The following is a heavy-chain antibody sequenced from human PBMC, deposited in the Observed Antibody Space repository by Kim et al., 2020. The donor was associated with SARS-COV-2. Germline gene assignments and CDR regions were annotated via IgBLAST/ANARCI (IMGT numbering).Heavy chain of an antibody. CDR2: ISSSSSYI. CDR1: GFTFSSYS. J-gene: IGHJ6*02. D-gene: IGHD3-10*01. Sequence: GGSLRLSCAASGFTFSSYSMNWVRQAPGKGLEWVSSISSSSSYIYYADSVKGRFTISRDNAKNSLYLQMNSLRAEDTAVYYCARLGRITMVRGTNTPGGMDGCGPVPTVPVSS. V-gene: IGHV3-21*01. CDR3: ARLGRITMVRGTNTPGGMDG.